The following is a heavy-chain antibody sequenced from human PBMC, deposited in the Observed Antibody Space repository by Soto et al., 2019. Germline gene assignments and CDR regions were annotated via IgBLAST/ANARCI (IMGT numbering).Heavy chain of an antibody. D-gene: IGHD1-26*01. CDR3: AKGLVGYVFGVQDYYFGMDV. V-gene: IGHV3-30*18. CDR2: ISYDGNNK. CDR1: GFKFSTYG. Sequence: QVQLVESGGGVVQPGRSLRLSCGASGFKFSTYGMHWVRQAPGKGLEWVAVISYDGNNKDYADSVKGRFTISRDNSKNTSYLQMNSLRAEYTAVYYCAKGLVGYVFGVQDYYFGMDVWGQGTTVAVSS. J-gene: IGHJ6*02.